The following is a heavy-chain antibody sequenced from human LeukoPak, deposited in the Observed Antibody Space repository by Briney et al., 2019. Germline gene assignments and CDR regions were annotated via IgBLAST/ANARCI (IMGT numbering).Heavy chain of an antibody. CDR1: GFTFSSYS. CDR3: ASEANYYDSSVNWFDP. Sequence: GGSLRLSCAASGFTFSSYSMNWVRQAPGKGLEWVSSISSSSSYIYYADSVKGRFTISRDNAKNSLYLQMNSLRAEDTAVYYRASEANYYDSSVNWFDPWGQGTLVTVSS. J-gene: IGHJ5*02. D-gene: IGHD3-22*01. CDR2: ISSSSSYI. V-gene: IGHV3-21*01.